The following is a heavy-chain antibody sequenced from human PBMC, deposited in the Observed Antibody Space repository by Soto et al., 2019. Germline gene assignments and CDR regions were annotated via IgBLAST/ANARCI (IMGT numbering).Heavy chain of an antibody. CDR1: GYSISSGDY. V-gene: IGHV4-38-2*01. Sequence: SETLSLTCAVSGYSISSGDYWGWIRQPPGKGLEWIGSIYHSGSTYYSPSLKSRVTISVDTSKSQFSLKVSSVTAADTAVYYCARGSSDAFDYWGQGTLVTVSS. D-gene: IGHD6-6*01. CDR2: IYHSGST. CDR3: ARGSSDAFDY. J-gene: IGHJ4*02.